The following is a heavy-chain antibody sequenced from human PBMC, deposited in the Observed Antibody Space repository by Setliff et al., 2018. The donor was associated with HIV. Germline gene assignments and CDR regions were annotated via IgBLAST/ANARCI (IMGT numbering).Heavy chain of an antibody. CDR3: ARVPSGAAGLVRAGFYF. V-gene: IGHV1-18*01. J-gene: IGHJ4*01. CDR1: GYSFTVYG. Sequence: ASVKVSCKASGYSFTVYGISWVRQAPGQGFEWMGWIYIDSGHTNFAQKFQDRVTVTTDTSTYTTYMELRGLRSDDTATYYCARVPSGAAGLVRAGFYFWGQGTLVTVSS. CDR2: IYIDSGHT. D-gene: IGHD6-25*01.